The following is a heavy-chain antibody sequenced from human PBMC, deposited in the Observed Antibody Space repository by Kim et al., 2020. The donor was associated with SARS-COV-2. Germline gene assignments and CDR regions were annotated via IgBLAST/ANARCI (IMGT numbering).Heavy chain of an antibody. V-gene: IGHV5-10-1*01. CDR3: ARSRGAVAGINIGSYFDY. D-gene: IGHD6-19*01. CDR2: IDPSDSYT. J-gene: IGHJ4*02. Sequence: GESLKISCKGSGYSFTSYWISWVRQMPGKGLEWMGRIDPSDSYTNYSPSFQGHVTISADKSISTAYLQWSSLKASDTAMYYCARSRGAVAGINIGSYFDYWGQGTLVTVSS. CDR1: GYSFTSYW.